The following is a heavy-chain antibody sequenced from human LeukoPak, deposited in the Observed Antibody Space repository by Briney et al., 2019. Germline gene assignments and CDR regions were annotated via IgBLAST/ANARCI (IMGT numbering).Heavy chain of an antibody. V-gene: IGHV3-48*01. J-gene: IGHJ3*02. CDR3: ARDPTLLGTYDAFDI. CDR1: GFTFSSYS. Sequence: GGSLRLSCAASGFTFSSYSMNWVRQAPGKGLEWVSYISSSSSSTIYYADSVKGRFTISRDNAKNSLYLQMNSLRAEDTAVYYCARDPTLLGTYDAFDIWGQGTMVTVSS. D-gene: IGHD7-27*01. CDR2: ISSSSSSTI.